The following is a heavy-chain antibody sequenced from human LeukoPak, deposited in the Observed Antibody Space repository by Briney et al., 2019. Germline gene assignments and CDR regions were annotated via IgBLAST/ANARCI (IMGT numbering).Heavy chain of an antibody. D-gene: IGHD2-2*01. CDR1: GDSVSSNSAA. Sequence: SQTVSLTCAISGDSVSSNSAAWNWIRQSPSRGLEWLGRTYYRSKWYNDYAISMKGRITINPDTSKNQFSLQLSSITPEDTAVYYCARDSSAMFDYWGQGTLVAVSS. V-gene: IGHV6-1*01. J-gene: IGHJ4*02. CDR3: ARDSSAMFDY. CDR2: TYYRSKWYN.